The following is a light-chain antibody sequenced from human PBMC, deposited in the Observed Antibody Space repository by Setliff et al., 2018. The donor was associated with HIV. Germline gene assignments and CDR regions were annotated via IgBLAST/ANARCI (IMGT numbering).Light chain of an antibody. J-gene: IGLJ2*01. CDR1: TSDVGGYDF. Sequence: QSALAQPASVSGSPGQSITISCTGTTSDVGGYDFVSWYQQHPGKAPKLIIYDVTSRPSGVSNRFSGSKSGNTASLTISGLQADDEGDYYCSSYAGSGRVGGGTK. V-gene: IGLV2-14*03. CDR2: DVT. CDR3: SSYAGSGR.